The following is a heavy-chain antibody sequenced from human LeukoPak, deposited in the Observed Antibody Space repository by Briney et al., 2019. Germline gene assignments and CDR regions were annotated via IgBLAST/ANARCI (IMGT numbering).Heavy chain of an antibody. J-gene: IGHJ4*02. CDR1: GFTFSSYT. CDR3: ARDLSSYGHLNHFDY. D-gene: IGHD5-18*01. CDR2: ISASGGGT. Sequence: PGGSLRLSCAASGFTFSSYTMSWVRQAPGKGLQWVSAISASGGGTEYADSVKGRFTISRDNSKNMVYLQMNSLKVEDTAVYYCARDLSSYGHLNHFDYWGQGTLVTVSS. V-gene: IGHV3-23*01.